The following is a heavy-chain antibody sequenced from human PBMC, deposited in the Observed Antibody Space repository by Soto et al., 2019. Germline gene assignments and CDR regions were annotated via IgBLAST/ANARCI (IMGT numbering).Heavy chain of an antibody. CDR2: IYRSGGT. CDR3: SRGAAAGVDYGMDV. J-gene: IGHJ6*02. Sequence: QVRLRESGPGLVRPSETLSLTCSVSGGSISTYYWSWIRQPAGKGLEWIGRIYRSGGTNFNPSLMSRVSMSVDTYKNQFSLKLSSVVAADTAVYYCSRGAAAGVDYGMDVWGQGTTVTVS. D-gene: IGHD6-13*01. V-gene: IGHV4-4*07. CDR1: GGSISTYY.